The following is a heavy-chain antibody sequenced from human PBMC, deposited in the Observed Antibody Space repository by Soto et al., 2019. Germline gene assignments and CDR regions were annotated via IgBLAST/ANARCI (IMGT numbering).Heavy chain of an antibody. D-gene: IGHD6-6*01. V-gene: IGHV5-51*01. CDR3: TRHGRQLAPSED. CDR1: GYSFTNYW. Sequence: PGGSLQISCKGSGYSFTNYWIGWVRQMPGKGLEWIGFIHLGDSDIRYSPSFEGQVTISADKSVSTAYLQWSSLRASDTAMYYCTRHGRQLAPSEDWGQGTLVTVSS. CDR2: IHLGDSDI. J-gene: IGHJ4*02.